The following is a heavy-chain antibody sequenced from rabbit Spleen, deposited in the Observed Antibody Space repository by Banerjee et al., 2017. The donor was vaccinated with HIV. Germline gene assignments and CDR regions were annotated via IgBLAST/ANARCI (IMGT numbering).Heavy chain of an antibody. Sequence: QEQLVESGGGLVKPEGSLKLSCTASGFSFSNKAVMCWVRQAPGKGLEWIACINAVTGKAVYASWAKGRFTFSKTSSTTVTLQMTGLTAADTATYFCVRDQAGDADYGPYYLNLWGPGTLVTVS. J-gene: IGHJ4*01. CDR1: GFSFSNKAV. D-gene: IGHD2-1*01. V-gene: IGHV1S45*01. CDR2: INAVTGKA. CDR3: VRDQAGDADYGPYYLNL.